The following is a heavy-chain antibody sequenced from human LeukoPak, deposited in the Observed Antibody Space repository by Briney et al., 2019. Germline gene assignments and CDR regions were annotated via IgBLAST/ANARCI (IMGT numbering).Heavy chain of an antibody. J-gene: IGHJ4*02. CDR1: GGSISSYY. CDR3: ARWNSGSSSFDF. CDR2: IYNSGST. V-gene: IGHV4-4*07. Sequence: PSETPSLTCSVSGGSISSYYWSWIRQPAGKGLEWIGRIYNSGSTNYNPSLKSRVTISVDKSKNQFSLKLSSVTAADTAVYYCARWNSGSSSFDFWGQGTLVTVSS. D-gene: IGHD1-26*01.